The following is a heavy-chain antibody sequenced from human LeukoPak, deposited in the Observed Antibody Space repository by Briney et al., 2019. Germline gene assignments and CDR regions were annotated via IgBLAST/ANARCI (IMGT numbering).Heavy chain of an antibody. CDR3: ARLDGGTQIYFDS. V-gene: IGHV5-51*01. J-gene: IGHJ4*02. D-gene: IGHD4-23*01. CDR1: GYSFISYW. Sequence: GESLKISSQGSGYSFISYWIGWVRQMPGKGLEWMGITYPGDSDIRYSPSFQGQVTISADKSISTAYLQWSSLKASDTAMYYCARLDGGTQIYFDSWGQGTLVTVSS. CDR2: TYPGDSDI.